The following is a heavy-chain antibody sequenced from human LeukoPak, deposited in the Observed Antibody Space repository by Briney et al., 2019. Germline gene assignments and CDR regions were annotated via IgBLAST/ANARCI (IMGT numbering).Heavy chain of an antibody. CDR3: ATDYYSRNDF. Sequence: GGSLRLSCAASGFAFNTYSMTWVRQAPGKGLEWVSYISGSGSPIYYADSVKGRFTASRDNAKNSLYLQMNSLRDEDTAVYYCATDYYSRNDFWGQGTLVTVS. V-gene: IGHV3-48*02. D-gene: IGHD1-26*01. J-gene: IGHJ4*02. CDR1: GFAFNTYS. CDR2: ISGSGSPI.